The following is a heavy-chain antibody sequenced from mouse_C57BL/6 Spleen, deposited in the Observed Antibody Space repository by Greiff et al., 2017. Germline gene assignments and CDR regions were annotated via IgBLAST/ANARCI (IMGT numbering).Heavy chain of an antibody. D-gene: IGHD2-4*01. CDR3: ARDLYYDYGYWYCDV. J-gene: IGHJ1*03. CDR2: ISNDGSN. Sequence: EVQLQESGPGLVKPSQSLSLTCSVTGYSITSGYYWNWIRQFPGNKLEWMGYISNDGSNNYNPSLKNRISITRDTSKNQFFLKLNSVTTEDTATYYCARDLYYDYGYWYCDVWGTGSTVTVSS. V-gene: IGHV3-6*01. CDR1: GYSITSGYY.